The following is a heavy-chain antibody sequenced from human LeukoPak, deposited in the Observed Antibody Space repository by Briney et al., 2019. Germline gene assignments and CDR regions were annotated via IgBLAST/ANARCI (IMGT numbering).Heavy chain of an antibody. V-gene: IGHV3-23*01. Sequence: PGGSLRLSCAASGFTFSSYSMNWVRQAPGKGLEWVSSISATGVSTYFAASVRGRFTISRDNSKNTQYLQMNSLRAEDTAVYYCAKGSGRYGSGSFSDSWGQGTLVTVSS. CDR1: GFTFSSYS. CDR2: ISATGVST. D-gene: IGHD3-10*01. J-gene: IGHJ5*01. CDR3: AKGSGRYGSGSFSDS.